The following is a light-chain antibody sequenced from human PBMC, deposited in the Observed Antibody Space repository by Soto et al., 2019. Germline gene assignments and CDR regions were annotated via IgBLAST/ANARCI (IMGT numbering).Light chain of an antibody. CDR3: QQYYTYPVT. V-gene: IGKV1-5*03. Sequence: DIQMTQSPSTLSASVGDRVTITCRASQSIGSGLAWYQQKPGKAPKLLIYKASTLESGVPSRFSGSGSGTELTLTISSLQPDDFATYHCQQYYTYPVTFGQGTKVEIK. J-gene: IGKJ1*01. CDR1: QSIGSG. CDR2: KAS.